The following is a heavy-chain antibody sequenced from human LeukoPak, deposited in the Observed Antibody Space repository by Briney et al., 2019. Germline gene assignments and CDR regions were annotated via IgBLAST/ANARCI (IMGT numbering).Heavy chain of an antibody. D-gene: IGHD2-8*01. CDR1: GFILNDYG. V-gene: IGHV3-33*01. J-gene: IGHJ6*02. CDR3: ARDRHCVNGVCHSPPGMDV. CDR2: IWFDKNQ. Sequence: GGSLRLSCAASGFILNDYGMHWVRQAPGKGLEWVADIWFDKNQHFADTVKGRFAISRDNSKNTVYLQINSLRAEDTAVYYCARDRHCVNGVCHSPPGMDVWGQGTTVTVSS.